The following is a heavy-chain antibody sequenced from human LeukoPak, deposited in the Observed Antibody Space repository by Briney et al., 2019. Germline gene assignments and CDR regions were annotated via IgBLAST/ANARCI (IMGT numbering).Heavy chain of an antibody. D-gene: IGHD2-2*01. CDR1: GGSISSYY. J-gene: IGHJ6*03. V-gene: IGHV4-59*01. CDR3: ARTPVGYCSSTSCRYYYYMDV. CDR2: IYYSGST. Sequence: PSETLSLTCTVSGGSISSYYWSWIRQPPGKGLEWIGYIYYSGSTNYNPSLKSRVTISVDTSKNQFSLKLSSVTAAGTAVYYCARTPVGYCSSTSCRYYYYMDVWGKGTTVTVSS.